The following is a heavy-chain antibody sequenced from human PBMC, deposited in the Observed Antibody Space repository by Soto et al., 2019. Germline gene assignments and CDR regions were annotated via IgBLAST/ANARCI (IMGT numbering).Heavy chain of an antibody. V-gene: IGHV4-31*03. CDR2: IYYSGST. J-gene: IGHJ4*02. CDR3: ARARPYYYDSSGYGPSFDY. D-gene: IGHD3-22*01. Sequence: QVQLQESGPGLVKPSQTLSLTCTVSGGSISSGGYYWSWIRQHPGKGLEWIGYIYYSGSTYYNPSLKSRVTISVDTSKHQFSLKLSSVTAADTAVYYCARARPYYYDSSGYGPSFDYWGQGTLVTVSS. CDR1: GGSISSGGYY.